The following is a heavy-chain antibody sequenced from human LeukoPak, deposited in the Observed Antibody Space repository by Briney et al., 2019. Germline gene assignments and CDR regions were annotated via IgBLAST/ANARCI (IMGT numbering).Heavy chain of an antibody. CDR3: ANYQQMAARPFED. CDR1: GGTFSSYA. Sequence: SVKLSCNVSGGTFSSYAIRWVRQAPAQGLEGMGRLIPILGIENYAEKFQGRLTNTADNYTNTAYMDVSSLRSENTAVYYCANYQQMAARPFEDWGQGTLVTVSS. J-gene: IGHJ4*02. D-gene: IGHD6-6*01. CDR2: LIPILGIE. V-gene: IGHV1-69*04.